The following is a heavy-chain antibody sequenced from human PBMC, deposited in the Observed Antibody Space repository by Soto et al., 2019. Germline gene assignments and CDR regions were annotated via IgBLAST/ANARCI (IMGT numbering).Heavy chain of an antibody. J-gene: IGHJ4*02. CDR3: AKSGVRGVIIRYFDY. Sequence: PGGSLRLSCAASGFTFSSYAMSWVRQAPGKGLEWVSAISGSGGSTYYADSVKGRFTISRDNSKNTLYLQMNSLRAEDTAVYYCAKSGVRGVIIRYFDYWGQGTLVTVSS. CDR1: GFTFSSYA. D-gene: IGHD3-10*01. V-gene: IGHV3-23*01. CDR2: ISGSGGST.